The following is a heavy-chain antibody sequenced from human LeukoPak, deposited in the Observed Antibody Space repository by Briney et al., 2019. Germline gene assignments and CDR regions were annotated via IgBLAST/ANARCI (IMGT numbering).Heavy chain of an antibody. Sequence: PSETLSLTCTVSGGSISSSSYSWGWIRQPPGKGLEWIGSISYSGSTYYNPSLKSRVTISVDTSKNQFSLKLSSVTAADTAVYYCARHHGRLWFGELFDAFDIWGQGTMVTVSS. CDR1: GGSISSSSYS. V-gene: IGHV4-39*01. D-gene: IGHD3-10*01. J-gene: IGHJ3*02. CDR2: ISYSGST. CDR3: ARHHGRLWFGELFDAFDI.